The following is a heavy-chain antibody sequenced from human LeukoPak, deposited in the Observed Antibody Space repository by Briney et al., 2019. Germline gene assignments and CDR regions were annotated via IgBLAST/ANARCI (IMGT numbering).Heavy chain of an antibody. CDR1: GGTFSSYA. Sequence: SVKVSCKASGGTFSSYAISWVRQAPGQGLEWMGGIIPIFGTANYAQKFQGRVTINTDESTSTAYMELSSLRSEDTAVYYCARTTHDYDFWSGYSHYYYYYYMDVWGKGTTVTVSS. CDR2: IIPIFGTA. V-gene: IGHV1-69*05. J-gene: IGHJ6*03. D-gene: IGHD3-3*01. CDR3: ARTTHDYDFWSGYSHYYYYYYMDV.